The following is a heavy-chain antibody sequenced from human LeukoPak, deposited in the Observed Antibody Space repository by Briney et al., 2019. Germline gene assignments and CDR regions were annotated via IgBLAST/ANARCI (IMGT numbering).Heavy chain of an antibody. CDR3: ARDNWIGDPRFDY. J-gene: IGHJ4*02. D-gene: IGHD1-1*01. CDR1: GFTFSSYS. Sequence: PGGSLRLSCAASGFTFSSYSMNWVRQAPGKGLEWVSYISSSSSTIYYADSVKGRFTISRDNAKNSLYLQMNSLRAEDTAVYYCARDNWIGDPRFDYWGQGTLVTVSS. CDR2: ISSSSSTI. V-gene: IGHV3-48*01.